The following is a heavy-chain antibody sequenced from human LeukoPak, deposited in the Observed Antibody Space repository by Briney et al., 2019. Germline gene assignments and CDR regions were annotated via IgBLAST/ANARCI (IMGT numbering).Heavy chain of an antibody. V-gene: IGHV1-18*01. J-gene: IGHJ6*02. D-gene: IGHD3-3*01. Sequence: ASVKVSCKSSGYTFTSYGISWVRQAPGQGLEWMGWISAYNGNTNYAQKLQGRVTMTTDTSTSTAYMELRSLRSDDTAVYYCARAPVDFWSGYYTQARPNYYYGMDVWGQGTTVTVSS. CDR2: ISAYNGNT. CDR1: GYTFTSYG. CDR3: ARAPVDFWSGYYTQARPNYYYGMDV.